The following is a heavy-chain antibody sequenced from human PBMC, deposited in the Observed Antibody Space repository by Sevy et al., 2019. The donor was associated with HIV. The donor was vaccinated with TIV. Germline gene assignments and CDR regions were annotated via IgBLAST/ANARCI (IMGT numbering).Heavy chain of an antibody. D-gene: IGHD3-16*01. CDR2: IKGDGRDK. V-gene: IGHV3-7*01. J-gene: IGHJ5*01. CDR3: AHETFGRFES. Sequence: GGSLRLSCAASGFTFSAYWMNWVRQAPGKGLEWVANIKGDGRDKHYVDSVEGRFTISRDNARNLVYLQMNNLRLEDTAVYYCAHETFGRFESWGQGTLVTVS. CDR1: GFTFSAYW.